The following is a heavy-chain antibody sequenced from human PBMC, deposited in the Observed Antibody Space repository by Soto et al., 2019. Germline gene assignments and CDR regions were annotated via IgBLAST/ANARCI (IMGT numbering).Heavy chain of an antibody. CDR3: AKVSPTTNSFDY. J-gene: IGHJ4*02. CDR2: ISWNSGSI. Sequence: DVQLVESGGGLVQPGRSLRLSCAASGFTFDDYAMHWVRQAPGKGLEWVSGISWNSGSIGYADSVKGRFTISRDNAKNSLYLQMNSLRAEDTALYYCAKVSPTTNSFDYWGQGTLVTVSS. CDR1: GFTFDDYA. V-gene: IGHV3-9*01.